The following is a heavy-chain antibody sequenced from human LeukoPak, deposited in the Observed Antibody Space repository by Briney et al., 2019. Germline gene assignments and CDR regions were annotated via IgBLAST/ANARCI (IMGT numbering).Heavy chain of an antibody. D-gene: IGHD3-3*01. Sequence: ASVKVSCKASGGTFSSYAISWVRQAPGQGLEWMGGIIPIFGTANYAQKFQGRVMITADESTSTAYMELSSLRSEDTAVYYCARVRNFWSGYYPYYFDYWGQGTLVTVSS. V-gene: IGHV1-69*13. J-gene: IGHJ4*02. CDR1: GGTFSSYA. CDR3: ARVRNFWSGYYPYYFDY. CDR2: IIPIFGTA.